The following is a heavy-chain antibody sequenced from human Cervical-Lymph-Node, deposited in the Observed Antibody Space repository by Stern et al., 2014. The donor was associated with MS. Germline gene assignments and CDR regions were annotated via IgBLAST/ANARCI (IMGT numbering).Heavy chain of an antibody. Sequence: QVTLKESGPTLVKPTQTLTLTCTFSGFSLSTSGVGVGWIRQPPGKALEWLALFYWGDDKRYSPSLGRRLTLTKDTSKNLVFLTMTNMDPVDTATYYCAHLTTATALDYWGQGTLVTVSS. CDR1: GFSLSTSGVG. V-gene: IGHV2-5*02. J-gene: IGHJ4*02. D-gene: IGHD1-1*01. CDR2: FYWGDDK. CDR3: AHLTTATALDY.